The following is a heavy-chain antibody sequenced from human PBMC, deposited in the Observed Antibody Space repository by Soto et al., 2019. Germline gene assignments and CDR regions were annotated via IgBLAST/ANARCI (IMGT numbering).Heavy chain of an antibody. Sequence: TLSLTCSVSGGSISTVGHYWTWIRQPPRKGLEWIGSIYHTGSTYYSKSLRSRLTMSVDTSKSQFSLRLSSVTAADTAVYYCARATGTLRSRNCDYWGQGSLVTVPS. CDR1: GGSISTVGHY. CDR3: ARATGTLRSRNCDY. D-gene: IGHD1-1*01. CDR2: IYHTGST. J-gene: IGHJ4*02. V-gene: IGHV4-31*03.